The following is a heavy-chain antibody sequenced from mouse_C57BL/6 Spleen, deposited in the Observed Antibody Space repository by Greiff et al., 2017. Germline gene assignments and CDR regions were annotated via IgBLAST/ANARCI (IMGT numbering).Heavy chain of an antibody. CDR2: INPSSGYT. D-gene: IGHD2-2*01. V-gene: IGHV1-7*01. CDR3: ARAGDYGYGGCFDY. CDR1: GYTFTSYW. J-gene: IGHJ2*01. Sequence: VQLQQSGAELAKPGASVKLSCKASGYTFTSYWMHWVKQRPGQGLEWIGYINPSSGYTKYNQKFQDKATLTADKSSITAYMQLSSLTYEESAVYYGARAGDYGYGGCFDYWGQGTTLTVSS.